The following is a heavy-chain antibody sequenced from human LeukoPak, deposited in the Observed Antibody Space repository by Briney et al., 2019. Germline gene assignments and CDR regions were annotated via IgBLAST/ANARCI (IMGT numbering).Heavy chain of an antibody. CDR1: GFTFSSYA. D-gene: IGHD3-9*01. Sequence: PGGSLRLSCAASGFTFSSYAMHWVRQAPGKGLEYVSAISSNGGSTYYANSAKGRFTISRDNSKNTLYLQMNSLRAEDTAVYYCAKGGRYSSPFDCWGQGTLVTVSS. J-gene: IGHJ4*02. V-gene: IGHV3-64*01. CDR3: AKGGRYSSPFDC. CDR2: ISSNGGST.